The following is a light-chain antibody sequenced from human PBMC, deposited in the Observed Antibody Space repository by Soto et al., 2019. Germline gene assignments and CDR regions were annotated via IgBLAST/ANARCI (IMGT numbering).Light chain of an antibody. V-gene: IGKV1-5*01. Sequence: DIQMTQSPSALSAAVGDRVTFTCRASQSISTWLAWYHQKPGEAPKLLIYDASSLENGVPSRFSGSGSGTEFTLSISSLQPNDFATYYCQQYNGYPYTFGQGTKLEIK. CDR1: QSISTW. CDR2: DAS. CDR3: QQYNGYPYT. J-gene: IGKJ2*01.